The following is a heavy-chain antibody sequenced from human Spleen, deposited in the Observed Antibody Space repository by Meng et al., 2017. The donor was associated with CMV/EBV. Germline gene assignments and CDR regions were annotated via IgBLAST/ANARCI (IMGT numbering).Heavy chain of an antibody. CDR1: GFTFSTYW. V-gene: IGHV3-74*03. J-gene: IGHJ6*02. D-gene: IGHD3-22*01. Sequence: GGSLRLSCAASGFTFSTYWMHWVRQAPGKRLVWVARISDDERTTTYAASVKGRFTISRDNSKNTLYLQMNSLRAEDTAVYYCARDSRDSSGYLYYYYYGMDVWGQGTTVTVSS. CDR2: ISDDERTT. CDR3: ARDSRDSSGYLYYYYYGMDV.